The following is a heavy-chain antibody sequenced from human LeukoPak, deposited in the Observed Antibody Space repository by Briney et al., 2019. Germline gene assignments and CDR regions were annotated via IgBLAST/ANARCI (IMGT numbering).Heavy chain of an antibody. Sequence: PSETLSLTCTVSGGSISSSSYSWGWIRQPPGKGLEWIGSIYYSGSTYYNPSLKSRVTIPVDTSKNQFSLKLSSVTAADTAVYYCARIVAAAGTCDYWGQGTLVTVSS. CDR1: GGSISSSSYS. CDR3: ARIVAAAGTCDY. J-gene: IGHJ4*02. CDR2: IYYSGST. D-gene: IGHD6-13*01. V-gene: IGHV4-39*01.